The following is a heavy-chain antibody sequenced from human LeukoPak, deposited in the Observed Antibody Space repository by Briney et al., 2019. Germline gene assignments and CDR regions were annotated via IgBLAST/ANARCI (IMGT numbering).Heavy chain of an antibody. J-gene: IGHJ4*02. CDR2: ISGSGGST. D-gene: IGHD3-9*01. CDR3: AKHWYYDILTGYSPLFDY. V-gene: IGHV3-23*01. Sequence: GGSLRLSCAASGFTFSSYAMSWVRQAPGKGLEWVSTISGSGGSTYYADSVKGRFTISRDNSKNTLFLQMNSLRAEDTAVYSCAKHWYYDILTGYSPLFDYWGQGTLVSASS. CDR1: GFTFSSYA.